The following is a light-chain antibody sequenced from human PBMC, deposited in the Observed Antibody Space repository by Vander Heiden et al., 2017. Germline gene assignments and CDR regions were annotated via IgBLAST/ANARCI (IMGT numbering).Light chain of an antibody. CDR1: QSVSSVF. V-gene: IGKV3-20*01. CDR2: AAS. J-gene: IGKJ4*01. Sequence: DIVLTQFPGTLSLSPGATATLSCSACQSVSSVFLAWYRQKPGQAPRLLLYAASTRAPGIPARFSGSGSGTDFTLTITRLEAEDFAVYFCQQYVGSPVTFGGGTRIEIK. CDR3: QQYVGSPVT.